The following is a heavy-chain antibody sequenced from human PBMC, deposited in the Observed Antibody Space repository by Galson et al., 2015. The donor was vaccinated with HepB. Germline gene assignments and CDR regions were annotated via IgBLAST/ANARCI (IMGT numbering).Heavy chain of an antibody. J-gene: IGHJ4*02. Sequence: SVKVSCKASGYTFTSYYMHWVRQAPGQGLEWMGIINPSGGSTSYAQKFQGRVTMTRDTSTSTVYMELSSLRSEDTAVYYCAREDIVVVPAAMPVFAAGVDYWGQGTLVTVSS. CDR3: AREDIVVVPAAMPVFAAGVDY. V-gene: IGHV1-46*03. D-gene: IGHD2-2*01. CDR2: INPSGGST. CDR1: GYTFTSYY.